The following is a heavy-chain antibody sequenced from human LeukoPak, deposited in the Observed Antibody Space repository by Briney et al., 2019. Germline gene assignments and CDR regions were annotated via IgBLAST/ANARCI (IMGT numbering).Heavy chain of an antibody. J-gene: IGHJ4*02. D-gene: IGHD3-9*01. Sequence: GESLKISCKGSGYRFTSYWIGWVRQMPGKGLEWMGIIEAVDSIRSYSPSFQGHVTISADNSITHSYLQWSSLKASDTAMYYCARLWLTESGKFDYWGQGTLVTVSS. CDR2: IEAVDSIR. CDR1: GYRFTSYW. CDR3: ARLWLTESGKFDY. V-gene: IGHV5-51*01.